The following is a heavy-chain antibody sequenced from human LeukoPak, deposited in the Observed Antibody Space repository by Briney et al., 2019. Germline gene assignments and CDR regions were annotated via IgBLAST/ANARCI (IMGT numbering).Heavy chain of an antibody. CDR1: GFTFSSYW. CDR2: IASDGSST. V-gene: IGHV3-74*01. Sequence: GGSLRLSCAASGFTFSSYWMNWVRQAPGKGLVWISRIASDGSSTTYADSVEGRFSISRDNAKNTLYLQMNSLRVEDTAVYYCARGRPHGNDYWGQGTLVTVSS. D-gene: IGHD4-23*01. J-gene: IGHJ4*02. CDR3: ARGRPHGNDY.